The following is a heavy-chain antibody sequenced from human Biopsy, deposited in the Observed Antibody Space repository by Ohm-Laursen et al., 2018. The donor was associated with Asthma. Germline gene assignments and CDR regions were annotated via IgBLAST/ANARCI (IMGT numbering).Heavy chain of an antibody. Sequence: SLRLSCAGSGFSFSNYGMHWVRQAPGKGLDWVAVISFDGTNRNYTDSVKGRFTISRDNSRNTLHLEMNSLRAEDTAVYFCAKDVFPGWELRRGPDYWGQGTLVTVSS. CDR2: ISFDGTNR. CDR3: AKDVFPGWELRRGPDY. V-gene: IGHV3-30*18. J-gene: IGHJ4*02. CDR1: GFSFSNYG. D-gene: IGHD1-26*01.